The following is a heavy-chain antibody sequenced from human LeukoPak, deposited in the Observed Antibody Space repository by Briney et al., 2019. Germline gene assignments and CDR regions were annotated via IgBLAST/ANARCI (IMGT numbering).Heavy chain of an antibody. J-gene: IGHJ4*02. Sequence: PGGSLRLSCAASGFTFSSYEMNWVRQAPGKGLEWVSYISSSGSTIYYADSVKGRFTISRDNSKNTLYLQMNSLRAEDTAVYYCAKDRASSSSWFEFDYWGQGTLVTVSS. CDR2: ISSSGSTI. CDR1: GFTFSSYE. D-gene: IGHD6-13*01. CDR3: AKDRASSSSWFEFDY. V-gene: IGHV3-48*03.